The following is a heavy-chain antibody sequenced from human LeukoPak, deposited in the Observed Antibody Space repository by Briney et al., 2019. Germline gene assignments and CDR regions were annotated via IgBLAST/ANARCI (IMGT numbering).Heavy chain of an antibody. CDR1: GGSFSGYY. Sequence: SETLSLTCAVYGGSFSGYYWSWIRQPPGKGLEWIGEINHSGSTNYNTSLKSRVTISVDTSKNQFSLKLSSVTAAGTAVYYCARGQAVDYYYYYYMDVWGKGTTVTVSS. CDR3: ARGQAVDYYYYYYMDV. J-gene: IGHJ6*03. V-gene: IGHV4-34*01. CDR2: INHSGST.